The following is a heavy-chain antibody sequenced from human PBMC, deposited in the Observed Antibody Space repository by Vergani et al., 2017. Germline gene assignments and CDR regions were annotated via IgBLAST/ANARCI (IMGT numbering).Heavy chain of an antibody. J-gene: IGHJ4*02. CDR3: ARGASHLRGGCDY. V-gene: IGHV1-46*01. CDR2: INPSGGST. CDR1: GYTFTNYY. Sequence: QVQLVQSGAEMKKPGASVKVSCKASGYTFTNYYMHWMRQAPGQGLEWMGIINPSGGSTSYAQKFQDRVTMTRDTSTSTGDMELSSLRSEDTAVYYGARGASHLRGGCDYWGQGILVTFSS. D-gene: IGHD2-2*01.